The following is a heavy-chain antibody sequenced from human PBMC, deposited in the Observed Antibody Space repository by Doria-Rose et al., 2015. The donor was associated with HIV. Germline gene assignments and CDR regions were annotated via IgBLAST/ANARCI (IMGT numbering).Heavy chain of an antibody. D-gene: IGHD6-13*01. CDR2: IYTDDER. Sequence: QVTLKESGPVLVKLTETLTLTCTASGVSLSSPGMGVSWIRQPPGEALEWLANIYTDDERSYKTSLKGRLTIARGTSNSQVVLTMTDMDPVDTATYYCARIKSSRWYHKYYFDFWGQGTLVIVSA. CDR1: GVSLSSPGMG. J-gene: IGHJ4*02. CDR3: ARIKSSRWYHKYYFDF. V-gene: IGHV2-26*01.